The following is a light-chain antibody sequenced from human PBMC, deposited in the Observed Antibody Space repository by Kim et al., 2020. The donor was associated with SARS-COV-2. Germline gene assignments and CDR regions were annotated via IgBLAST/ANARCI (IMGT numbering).Light chain of an antibody. V-gene: IGLV3-1*01. CDR3: QACDTSSVV. CDR1: NLGDKF. J-gene: IGLJ2*01. CDR2: QDI. Sequence: SESAGQTATITSSGHNLGDKFASWYQQKAGQSPILIYYQDIERPSGIPERFSGSNSGNTATLTISGTQAMDEADYYCQACDTSSVVFGGGTKLTVL.